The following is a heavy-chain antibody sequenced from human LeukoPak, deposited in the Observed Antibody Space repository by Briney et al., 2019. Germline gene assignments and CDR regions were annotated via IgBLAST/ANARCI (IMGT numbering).Heavy chain of an antibody. CDR3: ARGPNYGDRVDYFDY. Sequence: GGSLRLSYAASGFIFRNHWMSWVRQVPGRALEWVAHIKQDGNEKHYVDSVEGRFTLSRDDSKNSLYLQMNSLRVDDSAVYYCARGPNYGDRVDYFDYWGQGTLVTVSS. V-gene: IGHV3-7*01. CDR1: GFIFRNHW. J-gene: IGHJ4*02. D-gene: IGHD4-17*01. CDR2: IKQDGNEK.